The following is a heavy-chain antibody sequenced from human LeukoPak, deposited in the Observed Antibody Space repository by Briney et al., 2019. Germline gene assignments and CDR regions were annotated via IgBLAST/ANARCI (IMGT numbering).Heavy chain of an antibody. J-gene: IGHJ4*02. CDR2: IIPIFGTA. CDR3: ARANFKGLTYYYDSSGYSD. D-gene: IGHD3-22*01. Sequence: GSSVKVSCKASGGTFSSYAISWVRQAPGQGLEWMGRIIPIFGTANYAQKFQGRVTITTDESTSTAYMELSSLRSEETAVYYCARANFKGLTYYYDSSGYSDWGQGTPVTVSS. V-gene: IGHV1-69*05. CDR1: GGTFSSYA.